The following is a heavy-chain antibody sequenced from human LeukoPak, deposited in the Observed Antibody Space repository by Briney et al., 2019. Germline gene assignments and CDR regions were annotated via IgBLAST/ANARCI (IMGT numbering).Heavy chain of an antibody. Sequence: PGGSLRLSCAASGFTVSSNYMSWVRQAPGKGLEWVSVIYSGGSIYYADSVKGRFTISRDNSKNTLYLQMNSLRAEDTAVYYCARGAAATGHYYGMDVWGQGTTVTVSS. CDR1: GFTVSSNY. J-gene: IGHJ6*02. D-gene: IGHD6-13*01. V-gene: IGHV3-66*01. CDR2: IYSGGSI. CDR3: ARGAAATGHYYGMDV.